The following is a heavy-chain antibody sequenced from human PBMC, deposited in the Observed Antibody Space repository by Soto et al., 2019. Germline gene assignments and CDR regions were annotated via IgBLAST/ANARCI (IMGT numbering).Heavy chain of an antibody. CDR1: GYTFTGYY. V-gene: IGHV1-2*04. CDR3: ARGTTIFGVADYYYGMDV. CDR2: INPNSGGT. J-gene: IGHJ6*02. D-gene: IGHD3-3*01. Sequence: ASVKVSCKASGYTFTGYYMHWVRQAPGQGLEWMGWINPNSGGTNYAQKFQGWVTMTRDTSISTAYMELSRLRSDDTAVYYCARGTTIFGVADYYYGMDVWGQGTTVTVSS.